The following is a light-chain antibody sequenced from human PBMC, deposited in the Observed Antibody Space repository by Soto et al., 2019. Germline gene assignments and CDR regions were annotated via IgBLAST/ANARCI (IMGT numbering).Light chain of an antibody. J-gene: IGLJ1*01. CDR1: SSDVGAYNY. CDR3: SSYTSSSTYV. V-gene: IGLV2-14*01. Sequence: QSALTQPASVSGSPGRSITMSCTGTSSDVGAYNYVSWYQQHPGKAPKLMIHDVSNRPSGVSNRFSGSKSGNTASLTISGLQAEDEAEYYCSSYTSSSTYVFGTGTKLTVL. CDR2: DVS.